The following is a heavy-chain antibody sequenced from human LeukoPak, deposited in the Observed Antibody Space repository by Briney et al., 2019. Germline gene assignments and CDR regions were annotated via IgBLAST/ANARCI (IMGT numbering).Heavy chain of an antibody. CDR3: ARGHYYDSSGYRDY. D-gene: IGHD3-22*01. Sequence: PSETLSLTCAVSGGSISSSNWWSWVRQPPGKGLEWIGEIYHSGSTNYNPSLKSRVTISVDKSKNLFSLKLSSVTAADTAVYYCARGHYYDSSGYRDYWGQGTLVTVSS. V-gene: IGHV4-4*02. CDR1: GGSISSSNW. CDR2: IYHSGST. J-gene: IGHJ4*02.